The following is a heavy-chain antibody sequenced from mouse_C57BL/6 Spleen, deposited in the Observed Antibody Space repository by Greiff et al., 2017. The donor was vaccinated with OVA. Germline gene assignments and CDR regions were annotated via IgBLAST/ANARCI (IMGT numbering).Heavy chain of an antibody. V-gene: IGHV1-61*01. J-gene: IGHJ4*01. Sequence: VQLQQPGAELVRPGSSVKLSCKASGYTFTSYWMDWVKQRPGQGLEWIGNIYPSDSETHYNQKFKDKATLTVDKSSSTAYMQLSSLTSEDSAVYYCALDSSGSYAMDYWGQGTSVTVSS. CDR2: IYPSDSET. CDR1: GYTFTSYW. CDR3: ALDSSGSYAMDY. D-gene: IGHD3-2*02.